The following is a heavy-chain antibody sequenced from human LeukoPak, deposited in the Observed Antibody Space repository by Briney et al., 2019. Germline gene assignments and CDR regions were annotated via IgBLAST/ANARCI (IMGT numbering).Heavy chain of an antibody. CDR2: ISYDGSNK. J-gene: IGHJ4*02. CDR3: ARDPAVAGTGDY. D-gene: IGHD6-19*01. Sequence: GGSLRLSCAASGSTFSSYAMHWVRQAPGKGLEWVAVISYDGSNKYYADSVKGRFTISGDNSKNTLYLQMNSLRAEDTAVYYCARDPAVAGTGDYWGQGTLVTVSS. V-gene: IGHV3-30-3*01. CDR1: GSTFSSYA.